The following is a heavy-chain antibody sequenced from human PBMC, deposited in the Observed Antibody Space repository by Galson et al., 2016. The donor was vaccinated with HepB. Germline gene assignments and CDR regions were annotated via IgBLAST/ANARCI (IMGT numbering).Heavy chain of an antibody. CDR3: ARGGRPRI. CDR1: GGSISSTNYY. J-gene: IGHJ3*02. D-gene: IGHD3-16*01. CDR2: INHSGNT. Sequence: SETLSLTCSVSGGSISSTNYYWSWIRQPPGKGLEWIGEINHSGNTNYNPSLKSRVTISVDTSKNQFSLKLSSVTAADTAVYYCARGGRPRIWGQGTMVTVSS. V-gene: IGHV4-39*07.